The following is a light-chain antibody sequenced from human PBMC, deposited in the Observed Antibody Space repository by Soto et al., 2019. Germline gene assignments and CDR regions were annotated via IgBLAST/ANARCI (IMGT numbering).Light chain of an antibody. J-gene: IGKJ1*01. CDR1: QTISDN. CDR3: QQYNNWRT. V-gene: IGKV3-15*01. Sequence: EIVLTQSQATLSVSPGERATLSCRTSQTISDNLAWYQPRPGQAPRLLIYGASTRATGVPARFSGGGSGPEFTLTISSLQSEDFAVYCCQQYNNWRTFGHGTKVEIK. CDR2: GAS.